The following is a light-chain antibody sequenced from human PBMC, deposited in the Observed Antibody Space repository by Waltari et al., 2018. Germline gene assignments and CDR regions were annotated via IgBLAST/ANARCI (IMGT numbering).Light chain of an antibody. CDR1: SSNIGSNS. Sequence: QSVLTQPPSASGTPGQRVSLSCSGSSSNIGSNSVNWYQQLPGTANKLLIYSDYQRPSGVPDRFSGSKSGTSASLAISWLQSEDEADYYCAAWDDSLNAVIFGGGTKLTVL. V-gene: IGLV1-44*01. CDR2: SDY. J-gene: IGLJ2*01. CDR3: AAWDDSLNAVI.